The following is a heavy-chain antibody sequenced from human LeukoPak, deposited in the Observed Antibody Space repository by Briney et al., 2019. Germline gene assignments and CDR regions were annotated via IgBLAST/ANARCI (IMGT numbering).Heavy chain of an antibody. Sequence: ASVKVSCKASGYTFTSYDINWVRQATGQGLEWMGWMNPNSGNTGYAQKFQGRVTITRNTSISTAYMELSSLRSEDTAVYYCAREMGSSYGSDYWGQGTLVTVSS. J-gene: IGHJ4*02. D-gene: IGHD6-13*01. CDR3: AREMGSSYGSDY. CDR2: MNPNSGNT. V-gene: IGHV1-8*03. CDR1: GYTFTSYD.